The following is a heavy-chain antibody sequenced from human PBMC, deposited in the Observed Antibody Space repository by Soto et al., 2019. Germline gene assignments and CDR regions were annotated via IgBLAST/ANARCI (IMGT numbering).Heavy chain of an antibody. CDR1: GFTFSSYS. CDR2: ISSSSSTI. CDR3: ARHQGYCSSTSCPPSFDY. D-gene: IGHD2-2*01. V-gene: IGHV3-48*02. Sequence: GGSLRLSCAASGFTFSSYSMNWVRQAPGKGLEWVSYISSSSSTIYYADSVKGRFTISRDNAKNSLYLQMNSLRDEDTAVYYCARHQGYCSSTSCPPSFDYWGQGTLVTVSS. J-gene: IGHJ4*02.